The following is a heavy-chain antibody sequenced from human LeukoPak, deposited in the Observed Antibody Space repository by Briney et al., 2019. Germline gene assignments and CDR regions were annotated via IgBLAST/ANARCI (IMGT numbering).Heavy chain of an antibody. CDR2: IYYSGST. V-gene: IGHV4-61*01. Sequence: PSETLSLTCTVSGGSVSSGSYYWSWIRQPPGKGLEWIGYIYYSGSTNYNPSLKSRVTISVDTSKNQFSLKLSSVTAADTAVHYCARDRWELRGFDYWGQGTLVTVSS. CDR3: ARDRWELRGFDY. J-gene: IGHJ4*02. CDR1: GGSVSSGSYY. D-gene: IGHD1-26*01.